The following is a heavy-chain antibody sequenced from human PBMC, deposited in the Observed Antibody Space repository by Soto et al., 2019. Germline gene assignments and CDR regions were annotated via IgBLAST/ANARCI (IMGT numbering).Heavy chain of an antibody. Sequence: QVQVVQSGAEVKKPGSSVKVSCKASGDAFTNYIFDWVRQAPGQGLEWMGGIIPMFGTPKYAQTFQDRVTISADVSTGTAYLELTSLRFDDTAVYYCARGRDQPPVGLYFDSWGEGTRVTVSS. V-gene: IGHV1-69*01. CDR2: IIPMFGTP. CDR1: GDAFTNYI. J-gene: IGHJ4*02. CDR3: ARGRDQPPVGLYFDS. D-gene: IGHD1-26*01.